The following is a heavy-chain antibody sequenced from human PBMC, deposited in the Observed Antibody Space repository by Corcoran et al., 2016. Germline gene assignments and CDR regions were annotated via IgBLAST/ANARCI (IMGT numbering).Heavy chain of an antibody. J-gene: IGHJ6*02. CDR3: ARAPGGYHRPYYYGMDV. D-gene: IGHD5-12*01. Sequence: QVQLQQWGAGLLKPSETLSLTCAVYGGSFRGYYWSWIRQPPGKGLEWIGEINHSGSTNYNPSLKSRVTISVDTSKNQFSLKLSSVTAADTAGYYCARAPGGYHRPYYYGMDVWGQGTTVTVSS. V-gene: IGHV4-34*01. CDR2: INHSGST. CDR1: GGSFRGYY.